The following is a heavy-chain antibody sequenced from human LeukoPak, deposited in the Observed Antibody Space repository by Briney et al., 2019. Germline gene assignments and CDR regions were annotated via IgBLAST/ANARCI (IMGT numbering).Heavy chain of an antibody. J-gene: IGHJ3*02. CDR1: GFTFSTYA. Sequence: GGSLRLSCAASGFTFSTYAMNWVRQAPGKGLEWVSAISRSGDTSYYADSVKGRFTISRDDSKNTAYLQMNSLKTEDTAIYYCTRPQIIEGNAFDIWGQGTMVTVSS. CDR2: ISRSGDTS. V-gene: IGHV3-23*01. D-gene: IGHD2/OR15-2a*01. CDR3: TRPQIIEGNAFDI.